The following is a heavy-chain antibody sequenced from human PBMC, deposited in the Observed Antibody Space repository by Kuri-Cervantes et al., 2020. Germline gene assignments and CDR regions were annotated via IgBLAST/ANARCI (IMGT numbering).Heavy chain of an antibody. D-gene: IGHD2-15*01. CDR3: ARDGAWSTKSIYDY. CDR2: MNPNSGNT. V-gene: IGHV1-8*02. CDR1: GYTFTSYD. Sequence: ASVKVSCKASGYTFTSYDINWVRQATGQGLEWMGWMNPNSGNTGYAQKFQGRVTMTTDTSTSTAYMELRSLRSDDTAVYYCARDGAWSTKSIYDYWGQGTLVTVSS. J-gene: IGHJ4*02.